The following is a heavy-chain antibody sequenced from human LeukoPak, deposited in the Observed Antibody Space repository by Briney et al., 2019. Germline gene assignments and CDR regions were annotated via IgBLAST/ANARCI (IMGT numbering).Heavy chain of an antibody. D-gene: IGHD1-14*01. CDR2: IIPIFGTA. V-gene: IGHV1-69*13. CDR3: ASSMSSVFGWFDP. Sequence: SVKVSCKASGGTFSSYAISWVRQAPGQGLEWMGGIIPIFGTANYAQKFQGRVTITADESTSTAYMELSSLRSEDTAVYYCASSMSSVFGWFDPWGQGALVTVSS. CDR1: GGTFSSYA. J-gene: IGHJ5*02.